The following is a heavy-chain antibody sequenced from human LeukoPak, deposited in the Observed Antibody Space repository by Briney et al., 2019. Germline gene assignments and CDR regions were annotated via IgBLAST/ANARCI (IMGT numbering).Heavy chain of an antibody. CDR3: TRDLRNRITIFGVVCYYMDV. CDR2: IRSKAYGGTT. D-gene: IGHD3-3*01. V-gene: IGHV3-49*04. J-gene: IGHJ6*03. Sequence: PGGSLRLSCTASGFTFGDYAMSWVRQAPGKGLEWVGFIRSKAYGGTTEYAASVKGRFTISRDDSKSIAYLQMNSLKTEDTAVYYCTRDLRNRITIFGVVCYYMDVWGKGTTVTVSS. CDR1: GFTFGDYA.